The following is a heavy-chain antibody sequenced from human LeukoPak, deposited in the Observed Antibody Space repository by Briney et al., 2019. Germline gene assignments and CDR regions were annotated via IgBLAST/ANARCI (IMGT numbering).Heavy chain of an antibody. D-gene: IGHD6-6*01. CDR1: GFTFKSYA. CDR3: VKGLDYSSSRMDS. CDR2: INTNGANT. J-gene: IGHJ4*02. V-gene: IGHV3-64*05. Sequence: PGGSLRLSCSASGFTFKSYAMHWVRQAPGKGLEYVSSINTNGANTYYADSVKGRFTISRDNSRNTVYVQMNSLTPEDTAVYYCVKGLDYSSSRMDSWGQGTLVTDSS.